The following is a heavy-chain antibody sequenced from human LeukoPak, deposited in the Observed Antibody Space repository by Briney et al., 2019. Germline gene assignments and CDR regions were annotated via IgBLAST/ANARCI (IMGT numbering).Heavy chain of an antibody. J-gene: IGHJ5*02. CDR3: TREGGIVGATETYNWFDP. CDR1: GGTFSSYA. D-gene: IGHD1-26*01. V-gene: IGHV1-69*13. CDR2: IIPIFGTT. Sequence: GASVKVSCKASGGTFSSYAFSWVRQAPGQGLEWMAGIIPIFGTTNYAQKFQGRVTITADESTSTAYMELSSLRSEDTAVYYCTREGGIVGATETYNWFDPWGQGTLATVSS.